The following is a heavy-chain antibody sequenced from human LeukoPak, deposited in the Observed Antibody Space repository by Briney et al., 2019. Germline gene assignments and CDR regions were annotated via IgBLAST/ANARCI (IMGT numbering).Heavy chain of an antibody. CDR1: GFTFSDYS. V-gene: IGHV3-21*01. Sequence: GGSLRLSCAASGFTFSDYSMSWVRQAPGKGLEWVSSISSSSSYIYYADSVKGRFTISRDNAKNSLSLQMNSLRAEDTAVYYCARESSGWYGSDYWGQGTLVTVSS. CDR2: ISSSSSYI. J-gene: IGHJ4*02. D-gene: IGHD6-19*01. CDR3: ARESSGWYGSDY.